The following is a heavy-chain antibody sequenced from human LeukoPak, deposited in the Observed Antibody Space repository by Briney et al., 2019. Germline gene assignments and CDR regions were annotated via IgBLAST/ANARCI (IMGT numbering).Heavy chain of an antibody. CDR1: GFTFSSYA. D-gene: IGHD6-6*01. CDR3: ARAYIEYSSSSSAFDI. V-gene: IGHV3-30*04. Sequence: PGGSLRLSCAASGFTFSSYAMHWVRQAPGKGLEWVAVISYDGSNKYYADSVKGRFTISRDNSKNTLYLQMNSLRAEDTAVYYCARAYIEYSSSSSAFDIWGQGTMVTVSS. J-gene: IGHJ3*02. CDR2: ISYDGSNK.